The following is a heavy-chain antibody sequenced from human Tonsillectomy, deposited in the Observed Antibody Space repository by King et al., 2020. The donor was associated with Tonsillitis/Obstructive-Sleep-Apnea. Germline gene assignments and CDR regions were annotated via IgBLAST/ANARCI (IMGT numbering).Heavy chain of an antibody. CDR1: GGSVSSNSYY. D-gene: IGHD3-10*01. CDR3: ARSLYYYGSGSYYTYYFDY. CDR2: IYYSGTT. Sequence: LQLQESGPGLVKPSETLSLTCTVSGGSVSSNSYYWNWIRQPPGKGLEWIGSIYYSGTTNYNPSLKSRVTISSDTSKNQFSLKLSSVTAADTAVYYWARSLYYYGSGSYYTYYFDYWGQGTLVTVSS. V-gene: IGHV4-61*01. J-gene: IGHJ4*02.